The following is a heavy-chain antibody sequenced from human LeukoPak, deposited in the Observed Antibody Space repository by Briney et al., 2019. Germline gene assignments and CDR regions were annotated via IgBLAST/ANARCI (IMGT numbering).Heavy chain of an antibody. Sequence: GGSLRLSCAASGFTFSGYAMHWVRQAPGKGLEWVAVISYDGSNKYYADSVKGRFTISRDNSKNTLYLQMNSLRAEDTAVYYCARDTSKIRGVAKYFQHWGQGTLVTVSS. CDR1: GFTFSGYA. CDR2: ISYDGSNK. J-gene: IGHJ1*01. V-gene: IGHV3-30*04. D-gene: IGHD3-10*01. CDR3: ARDTSKIRGVAKYFQH.